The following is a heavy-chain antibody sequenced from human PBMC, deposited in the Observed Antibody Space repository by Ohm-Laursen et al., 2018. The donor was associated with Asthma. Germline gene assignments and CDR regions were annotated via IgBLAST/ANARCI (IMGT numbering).Heavy chain of an antibody. Sequence: TLSLTCTVSGGSITSGPFYWGWIRQHPGKGLEWIGYIFQTGSSYYNPSLKSRVSISVDTSKNQFSLRVSSVTAADTAVYYCAREATVITRYFDPWGQGILVTVSS. D-gene: IGHD4-23*01. CDR3: AREATVITRYFDP. J-gene: IGHJ4*02. CDR2: IFQTGSS. CDR1: GGSITSGPFY. V-gene: IGHV4-31*03.